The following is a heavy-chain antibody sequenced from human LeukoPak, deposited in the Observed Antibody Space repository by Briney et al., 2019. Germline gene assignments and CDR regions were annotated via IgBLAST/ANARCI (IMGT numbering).Heavy chain of an antibody. D-gene: IGHD6-13*01. J-gene: IGHJ6*04. CDR1: GYTLTELS. CDR2: FDPEDGET. Sequence: SVKVSCKVSGYTLTELSMHWVRQAPGKGLEWMGGFDPEDGETIYAQKFQGRVTMTEETSTDTAYMEQSSLRSEDTAVYYCATVIAVAAYYYYYGMDVWGEGTTVTVSS. CDR3: ATVIAVAAYYYYYGMDV. V-gene: IGHV1-24*01.